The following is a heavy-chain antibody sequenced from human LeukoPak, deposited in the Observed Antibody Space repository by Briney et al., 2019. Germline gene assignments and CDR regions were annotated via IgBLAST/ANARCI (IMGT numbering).Heavy chain of an antibody. J-gene: IGHJ3*02. V-gene: IGHV1-2*02. D-gene: IGHD3-3*01. CDR2: IDPDSGGT. CDR3: AVTIFGAKTLNRGGFDI. CDR1: GYTFTGYY. Sequence: ASVKVSCKPSGYTFTGYYIYWVRQAPGQGLEWMGWIDPDSGGTDYAQQFQGRVTMTRDTSISAAFMELSRLTSDDTAVYYCAVTIFGAKTLNRGGFDIWGQGTMVTVSS.